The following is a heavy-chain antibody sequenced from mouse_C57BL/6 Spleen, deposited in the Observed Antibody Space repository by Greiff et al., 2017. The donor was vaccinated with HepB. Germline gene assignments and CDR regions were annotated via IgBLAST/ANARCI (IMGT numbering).Heavy chain of an antibody. J-gene: IGHJ4*01. CDR1: GFTFSDYG. CDR2: ISSGSSTI. V-gene: IGHV5-17*01. Sequence: EVQLVESGGGLVKPGGSLKLSCTASGFTFSDYGMHWVRQAPEKGLEWVAYISSGSSTIYYADTVKGRFTISRDNAKNTLFLQMTSLRSEDTAMYYCAREGATGAMDYWGQGTSVTVSS. D-gene: IGHD6-1*01. CDR3: AREGATGAMDY.